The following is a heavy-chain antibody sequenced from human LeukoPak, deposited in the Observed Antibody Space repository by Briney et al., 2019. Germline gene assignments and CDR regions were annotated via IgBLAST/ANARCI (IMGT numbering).Heavy chain of an antibody. Sequence: SETLSLTCAVSGGSISSGGYSWSWIRQPPGKGLEWIGYIYHSGSTYYNPSLKSRVTISVDTSKNQFSLKLSSVTAADTAVYYCARGPSLGYWGQGTLVTVSS. CDR3: ARGPSLGY. CDR1: GGSISSGGYS. J-gene: IGHJ4*02. D-gene: IGHD3-16*01. CDR2: IYHSGST. V-gene: IGHV4-30-2*01.